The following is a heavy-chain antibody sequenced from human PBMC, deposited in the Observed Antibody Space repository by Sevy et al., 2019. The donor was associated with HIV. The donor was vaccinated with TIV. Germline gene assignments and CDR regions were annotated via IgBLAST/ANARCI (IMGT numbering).Heavy chain of an antibody. CDR1: GYTFTGYF. D-gene: IGHD2-15*01. CDR2: INPNSGDT. CDR3: ARDVGYCRVGSCHGYPQNVGPIDY. Sequence: ASVKVSCKASGYTFTGYFMHWVRQAPGQGLEWMGWINPNSGDTNCAQKFQGRVTMTRDTSINTAYMELSRLRSDDTALYYCARDVGYCRVGSCHGYPQNVGPIDYWGQGTLVTVSS. J-gene: IGHJ4*02. V-gene: IGHV1-2*02.